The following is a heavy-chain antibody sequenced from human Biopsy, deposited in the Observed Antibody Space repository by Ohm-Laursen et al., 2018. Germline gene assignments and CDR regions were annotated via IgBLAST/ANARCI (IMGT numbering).Heavy chain of an antibody. J-gene: IGHJ4*02. D-gene: IGHD1/OR15-1a*01. CDR3: ARMEQPHDY. Sequence: ASVKVSCKTSGYPFSNYYLFWVRQAPGQGLEWMGRINPNNGATVYAQKFKVRVTMTRDTSMSTVYMELLNLKSDDTAVYYCARMEQPHDYWGQGTLVTVPS. CDR1: GYPFSNYY. V-gene: IGHV1-2*06. CDR2: INPNNGAT.